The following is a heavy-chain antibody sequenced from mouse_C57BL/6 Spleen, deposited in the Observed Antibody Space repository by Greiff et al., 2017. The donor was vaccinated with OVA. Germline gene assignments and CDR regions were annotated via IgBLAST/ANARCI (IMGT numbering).Heavy chain of an antibody. V-gene: IGHV1-82*01. D-gene: IGHD4-1*01. J-gene: IGHJ1*03. CDR1: GYTFTDYN. Sequence: VQLQQSGPELVKPGASVKIPCKASGYTFTDYNMDWVKQRPGKGLEWIGRIYPGDGDTNYNGKFKGKATLTADKSSSTAYMQLSSLTSEDSAVYFCARTGAGWYFDVWGTGTTVTVSS. CDR3: ARTGAGWYFDV. CDR2: IYPGDGDT.